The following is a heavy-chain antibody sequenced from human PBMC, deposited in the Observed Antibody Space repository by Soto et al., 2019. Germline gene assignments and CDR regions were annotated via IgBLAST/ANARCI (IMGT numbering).Heavy chain of an antibody. CDR3: ARAHSGPCLIGY. D-gene: IGHD1-26*01. Sequence: EVQLVESGGGLVKPGESLKISCAVSGFTFSSYSMNWVRQAPGKGLEWVSSISDASSSYIYYADSVKGRFTISRDNAKNSLYLQMNSLRADDPAVYYCARAHSGPCLIGYWGQGTLVTVSS. J-gene: IGHJ4*02. V-gene: IGHV3-21*01. CDR1: GFTFSSYS. CDR2: ISDASSSYI.